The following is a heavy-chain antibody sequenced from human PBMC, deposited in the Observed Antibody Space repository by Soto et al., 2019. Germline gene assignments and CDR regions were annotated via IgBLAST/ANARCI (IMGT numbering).Heavy chain of an antibody. V-gene: IGHV1-2*04. D-gene: IGHD6-19*01. J-gene: IGHJ6*02. CDR2: INPNSGGT. CDR3: ARDLMHSSGDGGMDV. CDR1: GYTFTGYY. Sequence: QVQLVQSGAEVKKPGASVKVSCKASGYTFTGYYMHWVRQAPGQGLEWMGWINPNSGGTNYAQKFQGWVTMTRDTSISTAYMELSRLRSEDTAVYYCARDLMHSSGDGGMDVWGQGTTVTVSS.